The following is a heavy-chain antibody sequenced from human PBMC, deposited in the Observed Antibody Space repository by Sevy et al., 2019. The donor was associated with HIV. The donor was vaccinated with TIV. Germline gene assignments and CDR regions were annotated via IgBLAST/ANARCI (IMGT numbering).Heavy chain of an antibody. D-gene: IGHD3-10*01. CDR2: IYAGGNT. V-gene: IGHV3-53*01. CDR1: EFGVSSNH. J-gene: IGHJ6*02. Sequence: GGSLRLSCAASEFGVSSNHMSWIRQAPGKGLEWVSVIYAGGNTYYGDSVKGRFTIFRDSSKNTVYLQMNSLRVEDTAGYYCARVLGAGQSYGVDVWGQGTTVTVSS. CDR3: ARVLGAGQSYGVDV.